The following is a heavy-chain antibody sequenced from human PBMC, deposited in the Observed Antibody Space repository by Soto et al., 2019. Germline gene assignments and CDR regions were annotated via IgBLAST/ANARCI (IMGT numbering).Heavy chain of an antibody. CDR1: GFTFSSYG. J-gene: IGHJ6*02. CDR2: IWYDGSNK. CDR3: ARDIGDIVVVPAAIRGYYYYGMDV. Sequence: QVQLVESGGGVVQPGRSLRLSCAASGFTFSSYGMHWVRQAPGKGLEWVAVIWYDGSNKYYADSVKGRFTISRDNSKNTLYLQMNSLRAEDTAVYYCARDIGDIVVVPAAIRGYYYYGMDVWGQGTTVTVSS. V-gene: IGHV3-33*01. D-gene: IGHD2-2*02.